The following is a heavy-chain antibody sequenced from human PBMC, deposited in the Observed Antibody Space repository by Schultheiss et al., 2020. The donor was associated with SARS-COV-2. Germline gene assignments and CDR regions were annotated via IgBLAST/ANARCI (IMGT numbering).Heavy chain of an antibody. V-gene: IGHV3-23*01. J-gene: IGHJ6*02. CDR1: GFTFSSYA. D-gene: IGHD2-15*01. CDR2: ISGSGGST. CDR3: AKDLGYCSGGSCYPSGVYYYYGMDV. Sequence: GESLKISCAASGFTFSSYAMSWVRQAPGKGLEWVSAISGSGGSTYYADSVKGRFTISRDNSKNTLYLQMNSLRAEDTAVYYCAKDLGYCSGGSCYPSGVYYYYGMDVWGQGTTVTVSS.